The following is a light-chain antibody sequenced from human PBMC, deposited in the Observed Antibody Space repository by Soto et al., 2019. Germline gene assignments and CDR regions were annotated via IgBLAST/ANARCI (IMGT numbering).Light chain of an antibody. CDR2: DAS. CDR1: QNINNY. Sequence: DIHMTQSPSSLSASVGNIVTITCQASQNINNYLNWYQQKPGRAPKLLIYDASNLEAGVPSRLRGSGSGTDFTFTISSMKPEDIATYYCQQYENIPTFGHGTRLEIK. CDR3: QQYENIPT. V-gene: IGKV1-33*01. J-gene: IGKJ5*01.